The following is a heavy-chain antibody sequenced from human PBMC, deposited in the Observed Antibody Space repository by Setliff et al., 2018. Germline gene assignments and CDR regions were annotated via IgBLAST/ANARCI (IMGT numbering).Heavy chain of an antibody. Sequence: SETLSLTCTVSGGSINNYYWSWIRQPAGKGLEWIGRVYSNVGTNFNPSLKSRVTMSIDTANNEFSLKLRSVTAADTAVYYCARVIPVETASLEYYMDVWSKGTTVTVSS. V-gene: IGHV4-4*07. CDR2: VYSNVGT. D-gene: IGHD1-1*01. CDR3: ARVIPVETASLEYYMDV. J-gene: IGHJ6*03. CDR1: GGSINNYY.